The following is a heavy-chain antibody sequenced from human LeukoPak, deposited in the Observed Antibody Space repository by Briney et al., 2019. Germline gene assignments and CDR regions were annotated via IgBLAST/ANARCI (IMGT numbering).Heavy chain of an antibody. CDR1: GFTSSNYA. CDR3: ANLRIAAAGTGEDYFDY. V-gene: IGHV3-23*01. CDR2: ISGSGGST. D-gene: IGHD6-13*01. J-gene: IGHJ4*02. Sequence: GGSLRLSCTASGFTSSNYAMSWVRQAPGKGLEWVSAISGSGGSTYYADSVKGRFTISRDNSKNTLYLQMNSLRAEDTAVYYCANLRIAAAGTGEDYFDYWGQGTLVTVSS.